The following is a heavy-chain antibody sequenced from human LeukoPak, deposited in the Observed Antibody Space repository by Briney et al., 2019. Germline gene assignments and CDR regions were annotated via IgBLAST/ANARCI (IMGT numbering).Heavy chain of an antibody. CDR3: AKERYSYGYWRYFDY. CDR2: ISGSGGST. D-gene: IGHD5-18*01. CDR1: GFTFSSYA. J-gene: IGHJ4*02. Sequence: GGSLRHSCAASGFTFSSYAMSWVRQAPGKGLEWVSAISGSGGSTYYADSVKGRFTISRDNSKNTLYLQMNSLRAEDTAVYYCAKERYSYGYWRYFDYWGQGTLVTVSS. V-gene: IGHV3-23*01.